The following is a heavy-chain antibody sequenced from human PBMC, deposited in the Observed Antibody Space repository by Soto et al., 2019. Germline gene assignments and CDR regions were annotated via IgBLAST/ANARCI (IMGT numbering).Heavy chain of an antibody. V-gene: IGHV4-34*01. D-gene: IGHD3-22*01. Sequence: SETLSLTCAVHGGSFSGYYWSWIRQPPGKGLEWIGEINHSGSTNYNPSLKSRVTISVDTSKNQFSLKLSSVTAADTAVYYCARGRYYDSSGYYRMYYYGMDVWGQGTTVTVSS. J-gene: IGHJ6*02. CDR1: GGSFSGYY. CDR2: INHSGST. CDR3: ARGRYYDSSGYYRMYYYGMDV.